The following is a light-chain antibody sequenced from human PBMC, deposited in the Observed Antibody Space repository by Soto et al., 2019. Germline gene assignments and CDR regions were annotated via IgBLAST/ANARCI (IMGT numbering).Light chain of an antibody. J-gene: IGKJ1*01. V-gene: IGKV1-27*01. CDR3: QKYDSAPRT. Sequence: DVQVTQSPASLSASVGDRVNISCRTSRGIYNYLAWYQQKSGQIPKLLINAASSLHSGVPSRFSGSGSGTDFTLSISSLQPEDVATYYCQKYDSAPRTFGQGTKVEIK. CDR2: AAS. CDR1: RGIYNY.